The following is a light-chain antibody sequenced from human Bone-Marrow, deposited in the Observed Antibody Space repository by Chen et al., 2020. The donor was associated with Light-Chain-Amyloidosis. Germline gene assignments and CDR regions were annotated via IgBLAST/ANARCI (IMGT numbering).Light chain of an antibody. CDR3: SSYTITNTLV. Sequence: QSALTQPASVSGSPGQSITISCTGTSSHVGGDNHVSWYQQHPDKAPKLMIYEVTNRPSWVPDRFSGSKSDNMASLTISGLQTEDEADYFCSSYTITNTLVFGSGTRVTVL. CDR1: SSHVGGDNH. V-gene: IGLV2-14*01. J-gene: IGLJ1*01. CDR2: EVT.